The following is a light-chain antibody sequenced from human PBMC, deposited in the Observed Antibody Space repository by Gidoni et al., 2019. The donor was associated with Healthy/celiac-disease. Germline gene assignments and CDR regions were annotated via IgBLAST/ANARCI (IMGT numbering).Light chain of an antibody. Sequence: EIVLTQSQATVSLSPGERATLSCRASQSVSSYLAWYQQKPGQAPRLLIYDASNRATGTPARFSGRGSGTDFTLTISSLEPQDFAVYYCQQRSNWPPYTFGQGTKLEIK. CDR1: QSVSSY. CDR2: DAS. J-gene: IGKJ2*01. V-gene: IGKV3-11*01. CDR3: QQRSNWPPYT.